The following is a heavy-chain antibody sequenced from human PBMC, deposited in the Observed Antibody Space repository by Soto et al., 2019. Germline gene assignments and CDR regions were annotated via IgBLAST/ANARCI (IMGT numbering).Heavy chain of an antibody. CDR3: ARDFAYFDS. D-gene: IGHD3-3*01. V-gene: IGHV4-59*01. CDR2: IHYSGRT. J-gene: IGHJ4*02. Sequence: SETVSLTWTVTVGSISRYYESWIRQPPGKGLEWIGYIHYSGRTSYNPSLKSRVSISMDTSKNQFSLNLDSVTAADTAVYFCARDFAYFDSWGQGTLVTVSS. CDR1: VGSISRYY.